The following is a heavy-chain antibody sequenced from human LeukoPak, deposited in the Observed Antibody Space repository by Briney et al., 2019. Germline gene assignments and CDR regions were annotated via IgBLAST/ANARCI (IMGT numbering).Heavy chain of an antibody. D-gene: IGHD6-13*01. CDR3: ARGSGSSWYFYFDY. CDR2: ISSSSNSI. V-gene: IGHV3-21*04. J-gene: IGHJ4*02. CDR1: GFTFSSFT. Sequence: PGGSLRLSCAASGFTFSSFTMNWVRQALGKGLEWVSFISSSSNSIYYADSVKGRFTITRDNAKNSVYLQMNSLRAEDTALYYCARGSGSSWYFYFDYWGQGTLVTVSS.